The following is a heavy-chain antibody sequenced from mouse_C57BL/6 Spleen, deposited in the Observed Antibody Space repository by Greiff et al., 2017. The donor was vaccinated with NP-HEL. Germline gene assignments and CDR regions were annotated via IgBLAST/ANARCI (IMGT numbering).Heavy chain of an antibody. CDR3: ARGGDYDGSLFAY. J-gene: IGHJ3*01. Sequence: QVQLQQPGAELVRPGSSVKLSCKASGYTFTSYWMHWVKQRPIQGLEWIGNIDPSDSETHYNQKFKDKATLTVDKSSSTAYMQLSSLTSEDSAVCYFARGGDYDGSLFAYWGQGTLVTVSA. CDR1: GYTFTSYW. D-gene: IGHD2-3*01. CDR2: IDPSDSET. V-gene: IGHV1-52*01.